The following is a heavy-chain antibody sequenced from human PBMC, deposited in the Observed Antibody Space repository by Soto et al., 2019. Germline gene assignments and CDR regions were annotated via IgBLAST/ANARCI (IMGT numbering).Heavy chain of an antibody. D-gene: IGHD4-4*01. V-gene: IGHV1-69*13. Sequence: SVKVSCKASGGTFSSYAISWVRQAPGQGLEWMGGIIPIFGTANYAQKFQGRVTITADESTSTAYMELSSLRSEDTAVYYCTSATVNYYYGMDVWGQGTTVTVSS. CDR3: TSATVNYYYGMDV. CDR2: IIPIFGTA. CDR1: GGTFSSYA. J-gene: IGHJ6*02.